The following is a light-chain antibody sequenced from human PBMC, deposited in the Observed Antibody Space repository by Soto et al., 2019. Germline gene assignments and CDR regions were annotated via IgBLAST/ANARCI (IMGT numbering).Light chain of an antibody. Sequence: QSALTQPASVSGSPGQSITISCTGTSSDVGGYNFVSWYQQHPGKVPKLMIFDVNRRPSGVSDRFSGSKSGNTASLTISGLQAEDEGDYYRCSYTSSSTHVFGSGTMLTVL. CDR1: SSDVGGYNF. CDR2: DVN. CDR3: CSYTSSSTHV. V-gene: IGLV2-14*03. J-gene: IGLJ1*01.